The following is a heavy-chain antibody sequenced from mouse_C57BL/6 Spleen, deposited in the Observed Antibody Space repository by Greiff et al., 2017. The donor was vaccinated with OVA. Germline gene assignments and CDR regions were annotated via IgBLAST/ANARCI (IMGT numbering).Heavy chain of an antibody. CDR2: ISDGGSYT. J-gene: IGHJ2*01. Sequence: EVHLVESGGGLVKPGGSLKLSCAASGFTFSSYAMSWVRQTPEKRLEWVATISDGGSYTYYPDNVKGRFTISRDNAKNNLYLQMSHLKSEDTAMYYCARDLYYYGSLYYFDDWGQGTTLTVSS. D-gene: IGHD1-1*01. CDR1: GFTFSSYA. CDR3: ARDLYYYGSLYYFDD. V-gene: IGHV5-4*01.